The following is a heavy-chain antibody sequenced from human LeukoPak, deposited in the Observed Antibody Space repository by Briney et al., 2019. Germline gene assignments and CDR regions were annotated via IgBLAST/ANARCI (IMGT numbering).Heavy chain of an antibody. CDR1: GFTFSSYG. CDR3: AKDLFWSGSSGWHYASDY. D-gene: IGHD6-19*01. CDR2: ISYDGSNK. J-gene: IGHJ4*02. Sequence: PGGSLRLSCAASGFTFSSYGMHWVRQAPGKGLEWVAVISYDGSNKYYADSVKGRFTISRDNSKNTLYLQMNSLRAEDTAVYYCAKDLFWSGSSGWHYASDYWGQGTLVTVSS. V-gene: IGHV3-30*18.